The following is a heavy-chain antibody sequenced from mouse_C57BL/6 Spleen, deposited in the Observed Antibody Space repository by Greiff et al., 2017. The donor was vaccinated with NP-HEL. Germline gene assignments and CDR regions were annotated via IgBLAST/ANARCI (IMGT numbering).Heavy chain of an antibody. V-gene: IGHV1-69*01. CDR3: ARSATVVAPCAY. CDR1: GYTFTSYW. D-gene: IGHD1-1*01. J-gene: IGHJ3*01. CDR2: IDPSDSYT. Sequence: QVQLQQPGAELVMPGASVKLSCKASGYTFTSYWMHWVKQRPGQGLEWIGEIDPSDSYTNYNQKFKGKSTLTVDKSSSTAYMQLSSLTSEYSAVYYCARSATVVAPCAYWGQGTLVTVSA.